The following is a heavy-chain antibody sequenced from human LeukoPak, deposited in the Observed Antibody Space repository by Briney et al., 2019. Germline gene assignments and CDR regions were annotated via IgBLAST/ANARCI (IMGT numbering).Heavy chain of an antibody. Sequence: SETLSLTCAVYGGSFSGYYWSWIRQPPGKGLEWIGEINHSGNTNYKPSLKSRVTISVDTSKNQFSLKLSSVTAADTAVYYCATLRGHSYGTFDYWGQGTLVTVSS. V-gene: IGHV4-34*01. CDR3: ATLRGHSYGTFDY. CDR2: INHSGNT. CDR1: GGSFSGYY. J-gene: IGHJ4*02. D-gene: IGHD5-18*01.